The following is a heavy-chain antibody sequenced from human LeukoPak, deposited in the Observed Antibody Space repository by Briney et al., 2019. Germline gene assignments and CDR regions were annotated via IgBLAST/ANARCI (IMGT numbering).Heavy chain of an antibody. D-gene: IGHD3-16*02. CDR3: AKLYYDYVWGSYRYYFFDS. V-gene: IGHV3-23*01. J-gene: IGHJ4*02. Sequence: GGSLRLSCEGSGLSFSSYAMSWVRQAPGKGLEWVSGISCNGGKTYYADSVKGRLTISRDNSKNTLYLQMNSLRVDDTAAYYCAKLYYDYVWGSYRYYFFDSWGQGTLVTVSS. CDR2: ISCNGGKT. CDR1: GLSFSSYA.